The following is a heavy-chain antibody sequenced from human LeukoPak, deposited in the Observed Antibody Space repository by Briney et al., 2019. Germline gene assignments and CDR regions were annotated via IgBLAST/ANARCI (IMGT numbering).Heavy chain of an antibody. J-gene: IGHJ4*02. D-gene: IGHD6-6*01. CDR1: GFTFSTYW. V-gene: IGHV3-74*01. Sequence: PGGSLGLSCSASGFTFSTYWMVWVRQAPGKGLLWVSHIDSDGSRTGYADPVKGRFTMSRDSAKNTLYLQMNSLRAEDTAVYFCARAAYSSSPDYWGQGTLVTVSS. CDR3: ARAAYSSSPDY. CDR2: IDSDGSRT.